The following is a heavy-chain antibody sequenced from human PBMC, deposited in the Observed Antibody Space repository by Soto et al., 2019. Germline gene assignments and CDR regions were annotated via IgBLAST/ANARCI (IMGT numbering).Heavy chain of an antibody. CDR3: ARQSECVLRFLEGYYAMVV. Sequence: GESLKISCKGSGYSFTSYWIGWVRQMPGKGLEWMGIIYPGDSDTRYSPSFQGQVTISADKSISTAYLQWSSLKASDTAMYYCARQSECVLRFLEGYYAMVVWCPGTTVTVSS. D-gene: IGHD3-3*01. CDR1: GYSFTSYW. V-gene: IGHV5-51*01. CDR2: IYPGDSDT. J-gene: IGHJ6*02.